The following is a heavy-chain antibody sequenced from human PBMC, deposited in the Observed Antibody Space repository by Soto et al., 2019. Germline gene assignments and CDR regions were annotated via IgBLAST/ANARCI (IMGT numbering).Heavy chain of an antibody. D-gene: IGHD3-10*01. CDR1: GYSFTSYW. J-gene: IGHJ6*02. CDR2: IDPSDSYT. V-gene: IGHV5-10-1*01. CDR3: AGGTVTMVRGVIFVDGMDV. Sequence: PGESLKISCKGSGYSFTSYWISWVRQMPGKGLEWMGRIDPSDSYTNYSPSFQGHVTISADKSISTAYLQWSSLKASDTAMYYCAGGTVTMVRGVIFVDGMDVWGQGTTVTVSS.